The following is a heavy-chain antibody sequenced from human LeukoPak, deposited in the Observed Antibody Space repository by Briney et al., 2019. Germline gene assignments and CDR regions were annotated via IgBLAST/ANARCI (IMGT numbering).Heavy chain of an antibody. CDR2: FDPEDGET. CDR1: GGTFSSYA. Sequence: ASVKVSCKASGGTFSSYAISWVRQAPGKGLEWMGGFDPEDGETIYAQKFQGRVNMTEDTSTDTAYMELSSLRSEDTAVYYCATPPTHGSSGYYYVDDAFDIWGQGTMVTVSS. V-gene: IGHV1-24*01. J-gene: IGHJ3*02. CDR3: ATPPTHGSSGYYYVDDAFDI. D-gene: IGHD3-22*01.